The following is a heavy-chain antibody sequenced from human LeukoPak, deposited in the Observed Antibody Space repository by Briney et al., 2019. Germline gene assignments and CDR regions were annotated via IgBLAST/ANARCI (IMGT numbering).Heavy chain of an antibody. CDR1: GGSISSGSYY. Sequence: SETLSLTCTVSGGSISSGSYYWSWIRQPAGKGLEWIWRIYTSGSTNYNPSLKSRVTISVDTSKNQFSLRLSSVTAADTAVYYCARDQGWFDPWGQGTLVTVSS. V-gene: IGHV4-61*02. CDR3: ARDQGWFDP. CDR2: IYTSGST. J-gene: IGHJ5*02.